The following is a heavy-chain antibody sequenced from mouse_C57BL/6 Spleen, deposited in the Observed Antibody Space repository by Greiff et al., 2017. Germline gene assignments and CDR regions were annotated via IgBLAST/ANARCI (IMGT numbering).Heavy chain of an antibody. V-gene: IGHV1-26*01. CDR2: INPNNGGT. CDR1: GYTFTDYY. D-gene: IGHD2-3*01. Sequence: EVQLQQSGPELVKPGASVKISCKASGYTFTDYYMNWVKQSHGKSLEWIGDINPNNGGTSYNQKFKGKATLTVDKSSSTAYMELRSLTSEDSAVYYCARDDGRGYAMDYWGQGTSVTVSS. J-gene: IGHJ4*01. CDR3: ARDDGRGYAMDY.